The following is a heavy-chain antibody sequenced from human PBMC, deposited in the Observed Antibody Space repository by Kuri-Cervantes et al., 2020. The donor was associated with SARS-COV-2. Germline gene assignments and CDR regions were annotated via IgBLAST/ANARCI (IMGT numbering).Heavy chain of an antibody. J-gene: IGHJ3*02. CDR1: GFSLNTSGMC. Sequence: SGPTLVKPTQTLTLTCTFSGFSLNTSGMCASWIRQPPGKALEWLAHIFSNDEKSYSTSLKSRLTISKDTSKNQVVLTMTNMDPVDTATYYCARTTMIVAFDIWGQGTMVTVSS. D-gene: IGHD3-22*01. CDR3: ARTTMIVAFDI. CDR2: IFSNDEK. V-gene: IGHV2-70*01.